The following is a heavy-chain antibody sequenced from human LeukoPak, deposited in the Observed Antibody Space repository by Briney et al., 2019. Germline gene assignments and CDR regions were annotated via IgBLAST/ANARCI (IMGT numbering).Heavy chain of an antibody. D-gene: IGHD1-1*01. J-gene: IGHJ5*02. CDR2: IYHSGST. CDR3: ARGLRTTGTTHNWFDP. V-gene: IGHV4-38-2*02. Sequence: PSETLSLTCTVSGGSISSGYYWGWIRQPPGKGLEWIGSIYHSGSTYYNPSLKSRVTISVDTSKNQFSLKLSSVTAADTAVYYCARGLRTTGTTHNWFDPWGQGTLVTVSS. CDR1: GGSISSGYY.